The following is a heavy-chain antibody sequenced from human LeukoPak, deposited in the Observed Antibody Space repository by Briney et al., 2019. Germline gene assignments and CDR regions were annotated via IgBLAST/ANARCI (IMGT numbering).Heavy chain of an antibody. CDR1: GYTFTSYG. CDR3: ARVDSSGYYYPEYFQH. V-gene: IGHV1-18*01. Sequence: ASVKVSCKASGYTFTSYGISWVRQAPGQGLEWMGWISAYNGNTNYAQKLQGRVTMTTDTSTSTAYMELRSLRSDDTAVYYCARVDSSGYYYPEYFQHWGQGTPVTVSS. D-gene: IGHD3-22*01. J-gene: IGHJ1*01. CDR2: ISAYNGNT.